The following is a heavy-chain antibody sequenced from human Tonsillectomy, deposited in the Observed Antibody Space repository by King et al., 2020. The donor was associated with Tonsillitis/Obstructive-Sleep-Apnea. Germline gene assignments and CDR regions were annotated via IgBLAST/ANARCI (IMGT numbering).Heavy chain of an antibody. CDR2: INHSGST. Sequence: VQLPQWGAGLLKPSETLSLTCAVYGGSFSGYYWSWIRQPPGKGLEWIGEINHSGSTNYNPSLKSRVTISVDTSKNQFSLKLSSVTAADTAVYYCARGQIMITFGGEIRLVNWYFDLWGRGTLVTVSS. CDR1: GGSFSGYY. J-gene: IGHJ2*01. CDR3: ARGQIMITFGGEIRLVNWYFDL. V-gene: IGHV4-34*01. D-gene: IGHD3-16*01.